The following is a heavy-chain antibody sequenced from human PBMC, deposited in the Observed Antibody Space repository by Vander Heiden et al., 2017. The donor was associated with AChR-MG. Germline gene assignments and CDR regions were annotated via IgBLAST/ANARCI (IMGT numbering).Heavy chain of an antibody. CDR3: AKSAQWFGELLGYFDY. CDR1: GFTFSSYA. CDR2: ISGSGGST. D-gene: IGHD3-10*01. J-gene: IGHJ4*02. Sequence: EVQLLESGGGLVQPGGSLRLSCAASGFTFSSYAMSWVRQAPGKGLEWVSAISGSGGSTYYADSVKGRFTISRDNSKNTLYLQMNSLRAEDTAVYYCAKSAQWFGELLGYFDYWGQGTLVTVSS. V-gene: IGHV3-23*01.